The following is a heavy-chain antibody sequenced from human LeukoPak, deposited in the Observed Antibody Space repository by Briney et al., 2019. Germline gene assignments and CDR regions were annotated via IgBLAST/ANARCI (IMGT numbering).Heavy chain of an antibody. CDR1: GYTFTSYG. D-gene: IGHD5-12*01. CDR3: ARDRLVVATIGLSAFDI. CDR2: ISAYNGNT. J-gene: IGHJ3*02. Sequence: ASVKVSCKASGYTFTSYGISWVRQAPGQGLEWMGWISAYNGNTNYAQKLQGRVTMTTDTSTSTAYMELRSLRSDDTAVYYCARDRLVVATIGLSAFDIWGQGTTVTVSS. V-gene: IGHV1-18*01.